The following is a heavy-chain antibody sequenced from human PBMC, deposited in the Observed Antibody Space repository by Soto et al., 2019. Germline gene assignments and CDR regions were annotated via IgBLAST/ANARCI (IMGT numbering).Heavy chain of an antibody. V-gene: IGHV1-18*01. Sequence: QVQLVQSGAEVKKPGASVKVSCKASGYTFTSYGISWVRQAPGQGLEWMGWISAYNGNTNYAQKLQGRVTMTTDTSTSTAYMELRSLRSDDTAVYYCARDWITMVRGNVHNWFDPWGQGTLVTVSS. CDR3: ARDWITMVRGNVHNWFDP. J-gene: IGHJ5*02. CDR1: GYTFTSYG. CDR2: ISAYNGNT. D-gene: IGHD3-10*01.